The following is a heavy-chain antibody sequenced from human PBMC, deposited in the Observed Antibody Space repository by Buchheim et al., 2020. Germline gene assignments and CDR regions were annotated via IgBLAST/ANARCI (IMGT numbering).Heavy chain of an antibody. CDR2: SSCSGGST. V-gene: IGHV3-23*01. CDR1: GFTFSSYA. CDR3: AKILRGYSYGSGIDY. D-gene: IGHD5-18*01. J-gene: IGHJ4*02. Sequence: EVQLLESGGGLVQPGGSLRLSCAASGFTFSSYAMSWVRQAPGKGLEWVSASSCSGGSTYYADSVKGRFTISRHHSKNTLYLQMSSLRAKDTAVYYCAKILRGYSYGSGIDYWGQG.